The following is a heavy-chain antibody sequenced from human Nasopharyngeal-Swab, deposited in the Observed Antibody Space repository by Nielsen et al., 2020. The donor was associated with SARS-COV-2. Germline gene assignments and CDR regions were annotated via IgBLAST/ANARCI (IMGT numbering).Heavy chain of an antibody. V-gene: IGHV1-2*04. CDR3: ARGGYSSGWPDRYGMDV. Sequence: ASVKVSCKASGYTFTGYYMHWGRQAPGQELEWMGWINPNSGGTHYAQKFQGWVTMTRDTSISTAYMELSRLRSDDTAVYYCARGGYSSGWPDRYGMDVWGQGTTVTVSS. J-gene: IGHJ6*02. D-gene: IGHD6-19*01. CDR2: INPNSGGT. CDR1: GYTFTGYY.